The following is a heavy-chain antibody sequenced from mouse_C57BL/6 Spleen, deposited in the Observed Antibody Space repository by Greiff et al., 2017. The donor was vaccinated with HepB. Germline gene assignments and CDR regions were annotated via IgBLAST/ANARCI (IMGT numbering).Heavy chain of an antibody. J-gene: IGHJ1*03. V-gene: IGHV8-8*01. Sequence: QVTLKESGPGILQPSQTLSLTCSFSGFSLSTFGMGVGWIRQPSGKGLEWLAHIWWDDDKYYNPALKSRLTISKNTSTNQVFLKSANVDTADTATYYCARIASITTVVATGYFDVWGTGTTVTVSS. D-gene: IGHD1-1*01. CDR1: GFSLSTFGMG. CDR2: IWWDDDK. CDR3: ARIASITTVVATGYFDV.